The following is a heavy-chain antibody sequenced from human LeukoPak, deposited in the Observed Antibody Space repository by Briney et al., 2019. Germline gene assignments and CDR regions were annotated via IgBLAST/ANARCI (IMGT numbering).Heavy chain of an antibody. CDR2: INHSGST. Sequence: SETLSLTCVVYGGPFTTYYWSWIRQPPGKGLEWIGEINHSGSTNYNPSLRSRLTMSVDTSKNQFSLKLSSVTAADTAVYYCAGPGAGDLDYWGQGTLVTVSS. CDR1: GGPFTTYY. D-gene: IGHD3-10*01. CDR3: AGPGAGDLDY. V-gene: IGHV4-34*01. J-gene: IGHJ4*02.